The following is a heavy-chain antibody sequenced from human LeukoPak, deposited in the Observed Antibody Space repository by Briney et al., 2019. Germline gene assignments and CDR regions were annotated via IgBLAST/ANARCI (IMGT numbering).Heavy chain of an antibody. D-gene: IGHD2-8*01. J-gene: IGHJ3*02. V-gene: IGHV4-59*01. CDR3: ARADPDPMLFDI. CDR2: IYYSGST. Sequence: SETLSLTCTVSGGSISSYYWSWIRQPPGKGLEWIGYIYYSGSTNYNPSLKSRVTISVDASKNQFSLKLSSVTAADTAVYYCARADPDPMLFDIWGQGTMVTVSS. CDR1: GGSISSYY.